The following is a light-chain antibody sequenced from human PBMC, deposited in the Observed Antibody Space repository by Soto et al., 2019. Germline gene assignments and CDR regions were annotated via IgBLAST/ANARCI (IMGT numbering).Light chain of an antibody. CDR3: GTWDSSLSAVV. Sequence: QSVLTQPPSVSAAPGQKVTISCSGSSSNIGNNYVSWYQQLPGTAPKLLIYENNKRPSGIPDRFSGSKSGTSVTLGITGRQTGDEADYYCGTWDSSLSAVVFGGGTKLTVL. CDR2: ENN. CDR1: SSNIGNNY. V-gene: IGLV1-51*02. J-gene: IGLJ2*01.